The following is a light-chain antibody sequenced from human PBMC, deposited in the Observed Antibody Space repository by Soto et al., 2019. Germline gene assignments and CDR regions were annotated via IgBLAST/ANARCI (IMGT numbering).Light chain of an antibody. CDR1: SSDVGGYEY. Sequence: QSALTQPASVSGSPGQSITISCTGTSSDVGGYEYVSWYQQHPGKAPKLMIYEVSNRPSGVSNRFSGSKSGNTASLTISGLQAEDEADYYCSSYTSTTTVVFGGGTKVTVL. V-gene: IGLV2-14*01. J-gene: IGLJ2*01. CDR3: SSYTSTTTVV. CDR2: EVS.